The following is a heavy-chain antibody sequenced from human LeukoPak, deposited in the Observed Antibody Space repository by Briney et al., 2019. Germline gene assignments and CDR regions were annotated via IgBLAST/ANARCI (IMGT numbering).Heavy chain of an antibody. D-gene: IGHD1-26*01. CDR2: ISAYSGNI. CDR1: GYTFTSYG. CDR3: ARAQGSYYHYYMDV. J-gene: IGHJ6*03. V-gene: IGHV1-18*01. Sequence: ASVKVSCKASGYTFTSYGISWVRQAPGQGLEWMGWISAYSGNINYAQKLQGRVTMTTDTSTSTAYMELRSLRSDATAVYYCARAQGSYYHYYMDVWGKGTTVTVSS.